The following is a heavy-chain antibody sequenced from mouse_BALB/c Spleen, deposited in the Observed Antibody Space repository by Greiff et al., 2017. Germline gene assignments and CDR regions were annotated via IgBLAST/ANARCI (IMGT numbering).Heavy chain of an antibody. D-gene: IGHD3-1*01. CDR3: ARGHSGRGFAY. V-gene: IGHV5-6-5*01. Sequence: EVKVVESGGGLVKPGGSLKLSCAASGFTFSSYAMSWVRQTPEKRLEWVASISSGGSTYYPDSVKGRFTISRDNARNILYLQMSSLRSEDTAMYYCARGHSGRGFAYWGQGTLVTVSA. CDR2: ISSGGST. CDR1: GFTFSSYA. J-gene: IGHJ3*01.